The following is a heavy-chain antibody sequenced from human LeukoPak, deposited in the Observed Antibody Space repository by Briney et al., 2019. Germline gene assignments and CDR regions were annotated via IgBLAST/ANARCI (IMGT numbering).Heavy chain of an antibody. CDR3: ARTAYANYYMDV. Sequence: PSETLSLTCTVSGGSMSSYYWSWIRQPPGKGLEWVGYIYYSGSTNYNPSLKSRVTISIDTSKNQFSLKLSSVTAADTAVYYCARTAYANYYMDVWGKGTTVTVSS. V-gene: IGHV4-59*01. J-gene: IGHJ6*03. CDR1: GGSMSSYY. D-gene: IGHD2-8*01. CDR2: IYYSGST.